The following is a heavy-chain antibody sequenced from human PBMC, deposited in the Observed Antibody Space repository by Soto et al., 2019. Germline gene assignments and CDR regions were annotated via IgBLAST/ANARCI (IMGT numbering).Heavy chain of an antibody. CDR1: GDSVSSNSAA. V-gene: IGHV6-1*01. Sequence: PSQTLSLTCAISGDSVSSNSAAWNWIRQSPSRGLEWLGRTYYRSKWYNDYAVSVKSRITINPDTSKNQFSLQLNSVTPEDTAVYYCARRPGYSSSWYVVHYYYGMDVWGQGTTVTVSS. CDR2: TYYRSKWYN. J-gene: IGHJ6*02. CDR3: ARRPGYSSSWYVVHYYYGMDV. D-gene: IGHD6-13*01.